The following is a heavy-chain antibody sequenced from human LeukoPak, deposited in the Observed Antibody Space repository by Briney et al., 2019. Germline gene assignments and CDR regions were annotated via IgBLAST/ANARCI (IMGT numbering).Heavy chain of an antibody. V-gene: IGHV1-58*02. Sequence: GASVNVSCKASGYTFTAYYMHWVRQARGQRLEWIGWIVVGSGNTNYAQKFQERVTITRDMSTSTAYMELSSLRSEDTAVYYCAAQIDSPADPFDYWGQGTLVTVSS. D-gene: IGHD5-18*01. CDR3: AAQIDSPADPFDY. J-gene: IGHJ4*02. CDR2: IVVGSGNT. CDR1: GYTFTAYY.